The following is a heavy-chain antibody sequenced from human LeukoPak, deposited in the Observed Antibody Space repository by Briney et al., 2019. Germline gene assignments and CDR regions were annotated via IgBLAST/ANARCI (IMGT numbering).Heavy chain of an antibody. D-gene: IGHD3-16*02. CDR1: GYTFTSYY. Sequence: ASVKVSCKASGYTFTSYYMHWVRQAPGQGLEWMGIINPSSGSTSYAQKFQGRVTMTRDTSTSTVYMELSSLRSEDTAVYYCARVKGMITFGGFIEEFDYWGQGTLVTVSS. V-gene: IGHV1-46*01. J-gene: IGHJ4*02. CDR3: ARVKGMITFGGFIEEFDY. CDR2: INPSSGST.